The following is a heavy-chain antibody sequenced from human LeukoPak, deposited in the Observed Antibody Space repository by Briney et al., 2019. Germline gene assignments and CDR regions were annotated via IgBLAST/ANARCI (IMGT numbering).Heavy chain of an antibody. D-gene: IGHD3-10*02. CDR2: LNWNSGSI. V-gene: IGHV3-9*03. CDR3: AKDSCSSFEGWFDS. Sequence: GRPLRLSCAASGFTFGDYAMHWVRQAPGKGLEWVSGLNWNSGSIGYADSVKGRFTISRDNTKNSLYLQMNSLRAEDMALYYCAKDSCSSFEGWFDSWGQGALVTVSS. J-gene: IGHJ5*01. CDR1: GFTFGDYA.